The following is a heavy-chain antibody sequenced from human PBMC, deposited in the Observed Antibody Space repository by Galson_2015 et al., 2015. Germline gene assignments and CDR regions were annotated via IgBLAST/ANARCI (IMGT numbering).Heavy chain of an antibody. V-gene: IGHV3-23*01. CDR2: ISGSGAGT. Sequence: SLRLSCAASGFTFSNYAMSWVRQAPGKGLEWVSAISGSGAGTYYADSVKGRFTISRDNSKDTLYLQMNSLRAEDTAVYYCAKGYDSSGHPWGQASLVTVSA. J-gene: IGHJ5*02. D-gene: IGHD3-22*01. CDR3: AKGYDSSGHP. CDR1: GFTFSNYA.